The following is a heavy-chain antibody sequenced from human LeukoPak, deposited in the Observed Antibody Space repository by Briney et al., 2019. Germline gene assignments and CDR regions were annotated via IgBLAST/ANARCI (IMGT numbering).Heavy chain of an antibody. V-gene: IGHV3-74*01. CDR3: ARAPGIAAAGTRY. Sequence: GGSLRLSCAASGFTFSSYWMHWVRQAPGKGLVWVSRINSDGSSTSYADSVKGRFTISRDNAKNTLYLQMNSLRGEDTAVYYCARAPGIAAAGTRYWGQGTLVTVSS. D-gene: IGHD6-13*01. CDR2: INSDGSST. CDR1: GFTFSSYW. J-gene: IGHJ4*02.